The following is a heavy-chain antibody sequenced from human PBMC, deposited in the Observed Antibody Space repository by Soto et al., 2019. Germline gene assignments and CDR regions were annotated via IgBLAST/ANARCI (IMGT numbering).Heavy chain of an antibody. V-gene: IGHV4-30-2*01. D-gene: IGHD5-12*01. CDR3: ARTGYEYNFYYGMDV. Sequence: PSETLSLTCAVSGGSISSGGYSWSWIRQPPGKGLEWLGYIYHSGITYYNPSLKSRLTISIDRSKNQFSLRPRSVTAADTALYYCARTGYEYNFYYGMDVWGQGTTVTVSS. CDR1: GGSISSGGYS. CDR2: IYHSGIT. J-gene: IGHJ6*02.